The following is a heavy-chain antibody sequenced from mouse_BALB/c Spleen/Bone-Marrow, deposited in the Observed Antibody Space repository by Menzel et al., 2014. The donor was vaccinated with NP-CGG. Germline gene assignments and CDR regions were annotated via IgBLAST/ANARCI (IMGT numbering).Heavy chain of an antibody. CDR3: ARSGKVRNAMDY. J-gene: IGHJ4*01. CDR1: GYTFTDYA. D-gene: IGHD2-14*01. V-gene: IGHV1-67*01. Sequence: QVQLQQSGAELVRPGVSVKISCKGSGYTFTDYAVHWVKQSHTKSLEWIGLISSYYGDATYNQKFKGKATMTVDKSPSTAFLELARLTSEDSAIYYCARSGKVRNAMDYRGQGTSVTVSS. CDR2: ISSYYGDA.